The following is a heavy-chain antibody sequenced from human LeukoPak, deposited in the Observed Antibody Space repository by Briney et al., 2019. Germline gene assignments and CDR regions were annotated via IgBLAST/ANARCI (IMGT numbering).Heavy chain of an antibody. CDR2: IFSGGNT. J-gene: IGHJ4*02. CDR1: GFTVSNNY. Sequence: GGSLRLSCAAPGFTVSNNYMTWVRQAPGKGLEWVSVIFSGGNTFYADSVKGRFTISRDNSKNTLYLQMNSLRAEDTAVYYCARVDYWGQGTLVTVSS. V-gene: IGHV3-66*01. CDR3: ARVDY.